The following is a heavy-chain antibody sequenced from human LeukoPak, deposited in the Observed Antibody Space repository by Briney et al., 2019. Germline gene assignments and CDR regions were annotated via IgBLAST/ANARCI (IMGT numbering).Heavy chain of an antibody. D-gene: IGHD3-22*01. Sequence: PSETLSLTCAVSAYSISNGYYWGWIRQPPGKRLEWIGSIYHSGSTYYNPSLKSRVTISVDTSKNQFSLKLSSVTAADTAVYYCARAAYYYDTSGYYYDYWGQGTLVTVSS. J-gene: IGHJ4*02. CDR1: AYSISNGYY. CDR2: IYHSGST. CDR3: ARAAYYYDTSGYYYDY. V-gene: IGHV4-38-2*01.